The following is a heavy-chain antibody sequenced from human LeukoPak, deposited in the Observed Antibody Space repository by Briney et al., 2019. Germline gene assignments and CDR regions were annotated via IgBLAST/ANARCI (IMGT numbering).Heavy chain of an antibody. CDR3: ARATADFWSALSALPNY. Sequence: SETLSLTCAVHGGSFSGYYCTWIRQSPGKGLEWIGEVHHSRGTSYNPSLKGRVSMSLDRSEKQFSLKLTSVTDADTGVYYCARATADFWSALSALPNYWGRGTLVTVSS. V-gene: IGHV4-34*01. J-gene: IGHJ4*02. CDR2: VHHSRGT. D-gene: IGHD3-3*01. CDR1: GGSFSGYY.